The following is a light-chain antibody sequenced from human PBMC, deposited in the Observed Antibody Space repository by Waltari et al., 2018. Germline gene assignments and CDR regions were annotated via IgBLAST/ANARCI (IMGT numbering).Light chain of an antibody. J-gene: IGLJ2*01. Sequence: QSALTQPAPVSGSPGQSITIPCPGTSSDVGGYNYVSWYQQHPGKAPKLMIYDVSKRPSGVSNRFSGSKSGNTASLTISGLQAEDEADYYCCSYAGSSTSYVVFGGGTKLTVL. CDR2: DVS. V-gene: IGLV2-23*02. CDR1: SSDVGGYNY. CDR3: CSYAGSSTSYVV.